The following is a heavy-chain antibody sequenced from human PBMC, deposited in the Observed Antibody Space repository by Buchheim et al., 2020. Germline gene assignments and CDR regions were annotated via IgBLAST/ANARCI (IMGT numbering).Heavy chain of an antibody. CDR3: AREDNWNPTSFDG. V-gene: IGHV1-2*02. CDR1: GYTFTAYY. Sequence: QVHLVQSGPEVKKPGASVKVSCRSSGYTFTAYYIHWVRQAPGQGLEWMGWINPRNGVTNYAPKFQEMVTMTRDTSVMTVYMELRSLRSDDTARYYCAREDNWNPTSFDGWGQGTL. J-gene: IGHJ4*02. D-gene: IGHD1-20*01. CDR2: INPRNGVT.